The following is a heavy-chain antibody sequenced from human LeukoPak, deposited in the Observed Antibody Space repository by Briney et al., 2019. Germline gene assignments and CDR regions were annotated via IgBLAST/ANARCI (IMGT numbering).Heavy chain of an antibody. V-gene: IGHV1-69*13. CDR2: IIPIFGTA. J-gene: IGHJ4*02. CDR3: ARADTAMDPFDY. Sequence: SVKVSCKASGGTFSSYAISWVRQAPGQGLEWMGGIIPIFGTANYAQKFQGRVTITADESTSTAYMELSSLRSGDTAVYYCARADTAMDPFDYWGQGTLVTVSS. CDR1: GGTFSSYA. D-gene: IGHD5-18*01.